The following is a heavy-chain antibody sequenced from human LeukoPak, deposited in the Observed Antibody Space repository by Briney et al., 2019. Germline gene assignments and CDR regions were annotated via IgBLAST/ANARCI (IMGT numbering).Heavy chain of an antibody. CDR3: ARVGSGSYYYYYYYGVDV. Sequence: SETLSLTCTVSGGSISSSSYYWGWIRQPPGKGLEWIGSIYYSGSTYYNPSLKSRVTISVDTSKNQFSLKLSSVTAADTAVYYCARVGSGSYYYYYYYGVDVWGQGTTVTVSS. CDR2: IYYSGST. V-gene: IGHV4-39*01. J-gene: IGHJ6*02. CDR1: GGSISSSSYY. D-gene: IGHD3-10*01.